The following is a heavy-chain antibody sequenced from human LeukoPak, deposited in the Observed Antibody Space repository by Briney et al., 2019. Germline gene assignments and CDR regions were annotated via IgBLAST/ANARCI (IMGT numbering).Heavy chain of an antibody. V-gene: IGHV3-23*01. CDR1: GFTLINYA. D-gene: IGHD5-12*01. CDR3: ARDGYNWIPFDY. Sequence: GGSLRLSCAASGFTLINYAMSWVRQAPGKGLEWVSGDSGTGFSNHYTDSVKGRFTISRDTSKNTLYLQMDSLRVDDTAVYYCARDGYNWIPFDYWGQGILVTVSS. CDR2: DSGTGFSN. J-gene: IGHJ4*02.